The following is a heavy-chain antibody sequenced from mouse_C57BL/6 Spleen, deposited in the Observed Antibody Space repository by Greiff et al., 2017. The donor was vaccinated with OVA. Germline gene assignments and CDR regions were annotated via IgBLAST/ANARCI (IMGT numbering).Heavy chain of an antibody. V-gene: IGHV1-54*01. J-gene: IGHJ2*01. Sequence: QVQLQQSGAELVRPGTSVKVSCKASGYAFTNYLIEWVKQRPGQGLEWIGVINPGSGGTNYNEKFKGKATLTADKSSSTAYMQLSSLTSEDSAVYFCARDGDGNYPFYFDYWGQGTTLTVSS. CDR2: INPGSGGT. D-gene: IGHD2-1*01. CDR3: ARDGDGNYPFYFDY. CDR1: GYAFTNYL.